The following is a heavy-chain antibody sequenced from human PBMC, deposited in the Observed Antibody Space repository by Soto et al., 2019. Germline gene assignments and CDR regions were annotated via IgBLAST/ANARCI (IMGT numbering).Heavy chain of an antibody. Sequence: GASVKVSCKASGGTFSSYAISWVRQAPGQGLEWMGGIIPIFGTANYAQKFQGRVTITADESTSTAYMELSSLRSEDTAVYYCARVGEGSYSSSCYAPAFDYWGQGTLVTVSS. V-gene: IGHV1-69*13. CDR2: IIPIFGTA. CDR3: ARVGEGSYSSSCYAPAFDY. J-gene: IGHJ4*02. CDR1: GGTFSSYA. D-gene: IGHD6-13*01.